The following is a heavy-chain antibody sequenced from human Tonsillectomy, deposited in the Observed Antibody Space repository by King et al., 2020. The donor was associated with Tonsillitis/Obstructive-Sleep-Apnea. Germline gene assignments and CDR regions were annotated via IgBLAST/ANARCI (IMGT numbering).Heavy chain of an antibody. V-gene: IGHV3-7*04. Sequence: VQLVESGGGLVQPGGSLRLSCAASGFTFSSYWMTWVRQAPGKGLEWVAIIKQDGSEKYYVDSVKGRFTISRDNAKNSLYRKMNSLRAEDTAVYYCARDSYGFWGGYSDSWGQGTLVTVSS. CDR3: ARDSYGFWGGYSDS. CDR2: IKQDGSEK. J-gene: IGHJ4*02. CDR1: GFTFSSYW. D-gene: IGHD3-3*01.